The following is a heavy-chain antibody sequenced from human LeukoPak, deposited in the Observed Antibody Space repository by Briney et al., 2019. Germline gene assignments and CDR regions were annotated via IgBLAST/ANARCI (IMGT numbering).Heavy chain of an antibody. Sequence: PSETLSLTCTVSGGSISSGGYYWSWIRQPPGKGLEWIGYIYHSGSTYYNPSLKSRVTISVDRSKNQFSLKLSSVTAADTAVYYCARVAGITIFGVVPTYYFDYWGQGTLVTVSS. D-gene: IGHD3-3*01. CDR3: ARVAGITIFGVVPTYYFDY. J-gene: IGHJ4*02. CDR2: IYHSGST. CDR1: GGSISSGGYY. V-gene: IGHV4-30-2*01.